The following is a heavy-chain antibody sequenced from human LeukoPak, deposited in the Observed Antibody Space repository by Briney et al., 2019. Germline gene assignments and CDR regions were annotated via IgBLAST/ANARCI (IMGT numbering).Heavy chain of an antibody. CDR3: ARVGATKFKTFDY. J-gene: IGHJ4*01. D-gene: IGHD1-26*01. CDR2: IKQDGSEK. CDR1: GFTFSKYW. V-gene: IGHV3-7*04. Sequence: GGSLRLSCAASGFTFSKYWMHWVRQAPGKGLEWVANIKQDGSEKYYVDSVKGRFTISRDNAKNSLYLQMNSLRAEDTAVYYCARVGATKFKTFDYWGQGTLVTVSS.